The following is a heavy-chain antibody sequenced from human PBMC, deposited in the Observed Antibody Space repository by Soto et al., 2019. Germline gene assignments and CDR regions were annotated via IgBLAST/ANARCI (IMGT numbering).Heavy chain of an antibody. V-gene: IGHV4-39*01. CDR3: ARQYYYDSSGYPRFDY. D-gene: IGHD3-22*01. J-gene: IGHJ4*02. CDR1: GGSISSSSYY. CDR2: IYYSGST. Sequence: SETLSLTCTVSGGSISSSSYYWGWIRQPPGKGLEWIGSIYYSGSTYYNPSLKSRVTISVDTSKNQFSLKLSSVTAADTAVYYCARQYYYDSSGYPRFDYWGQGTLVTVS.